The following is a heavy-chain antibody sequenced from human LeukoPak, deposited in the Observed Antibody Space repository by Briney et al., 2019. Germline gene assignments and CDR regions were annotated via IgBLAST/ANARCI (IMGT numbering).Heavy chain of an antibody. CDR2: IYHSGST. CDR3: ARAGVFSSGTYYYGMDV. D-gene: IGHD3-9*01. V-gene: IGHV4-4*02. CDR1: GGSISSSNW. J-gene: IGHJ6*02. Sequence: SETLSLTCAVSGGSISSSNWWSWVRQPPGKGLEWIGEIYHSGSTNYNPFLKSRVTISVDKSKNQFSLKLSSVTAADTAVYYCARAGVFSSGTYYYGMDVWGQGTTVTVSS.